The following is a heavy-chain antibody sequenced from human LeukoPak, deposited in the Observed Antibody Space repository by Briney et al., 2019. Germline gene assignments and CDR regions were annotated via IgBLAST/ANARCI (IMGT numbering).Heavy chain of an antibody. CDR1: GGSISSYY. J-gene: IGHJ6*02. CDR3: ARADFWSAQSTNGMDV. Sequence: SETLPLTCTVSGGSISSYYWSRIRQPPGRGLEWIGYIYYSGSTNYNPSLKSRVTISVDTSKNQFSLKLSSVTAADTAVYYCARADFWSAQSTNGMDVWGQGTTVTVSS. D-gene: IGHD3-3*01. CDR2: IYYSGST. V-gene: IGHV4-59*01.